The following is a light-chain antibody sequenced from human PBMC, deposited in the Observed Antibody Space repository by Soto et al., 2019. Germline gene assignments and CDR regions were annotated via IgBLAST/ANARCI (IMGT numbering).Light chain of an antibody. CDR1: QHVSSN. V-gene: IGKV3-15*01. Sequence: EIVMTQSPATLSVSPGGSATLSCRASQHVSSNFAWYRQKPGQAPSLLIYRASTRATGIPARFSGSGSGTEFTLTICSLRSGVFGGYYCQQYNNLPYSCGHGAKLEMK. CDR3: QQYNNLPYS. J-gene: IGKJ2*03. CDR2: RAS.